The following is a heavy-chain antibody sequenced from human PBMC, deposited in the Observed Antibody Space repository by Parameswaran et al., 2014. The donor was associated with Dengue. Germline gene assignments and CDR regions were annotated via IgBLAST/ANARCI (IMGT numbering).Heavy chain of an antibody. CDR3: AKELEWEPLYYFDY. J-gene: IGHJ4*02. D-gene: IGHD1-26*01. CDR2: ISGSGGST. V-gene: IGHV3-23*01. Sequence: RWIRQPPGKGLEWVSAISGSGGSTYYADSVKGRFTISRDNSKNTLYLQMNSLRAEDTAVYYCAKELEWEPLYYFDYWGQGTLVTVSS.